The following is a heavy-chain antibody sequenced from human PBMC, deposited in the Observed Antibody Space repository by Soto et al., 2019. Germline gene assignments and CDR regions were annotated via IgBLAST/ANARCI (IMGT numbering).Heavy chain of an antibody. Sequence: GXSVKVSCKASGYSFTDYHIHWVRQAPGQGLEWLGRINPKSGGTSTAQKFQGWVTMTRDRSISTVYMELTRLRSDDTAVYFCARGHSTDCSNGVCSFFYNHEMDVWGQGTTVTASS. CDR1: GYSFTDYH. D-gene: IGHD2-8*01. J-gene: IGHJ6*02. CDR3: ARGHSTDCSNGVCSFFYNHEMDV. V-gene: IGHV1-2*04. CDR2: INPKSGGT.